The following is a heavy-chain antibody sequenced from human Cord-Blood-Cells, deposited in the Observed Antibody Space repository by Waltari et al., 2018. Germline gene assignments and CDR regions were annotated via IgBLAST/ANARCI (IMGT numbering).Heavy chain of an antibody. D-gene: IGHD1-26*01. V-gene: IGHV3-7*05. CDR1: GLTVSSCW. CDR2: IKQDGSEK. CDR3: ARPLVGATVTVDY. Sequence: EVQLVESGGGLVQPGGSVSLSCVAPGLTVSSCWLRWVRQAPGKGLEWVANIKQDGSEKYYVDSVKGRFTISRDNAKNSLYLQMNSLRAEDTAVYYCARPLVGATVTVDYWGQGTLVTVSS. J-gene: IGHJ4*02.